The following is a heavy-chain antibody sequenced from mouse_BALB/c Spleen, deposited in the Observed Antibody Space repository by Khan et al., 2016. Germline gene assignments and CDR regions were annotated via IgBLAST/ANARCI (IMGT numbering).Heavy chain of an antibody. CDR3: VSAYSARPGAMDY. CDR1: GYTFTNYG. D-gene: IGHD2-12*01. CDR2: IDTYTGEP. V-gene: IGHV9-3-1*01. J-gene: IGHJ4*01. Sequence: QIQLVQSGPELKKPGETVKISCKASGYTFTNYGMNWVKQAPGKGLKWMGWIDTYTGEPTYVDDFKGRFAFSLETFASTAYLQINNLKNEDTATYFCVSAYSARPGAMDYWGQETSVTVSA.